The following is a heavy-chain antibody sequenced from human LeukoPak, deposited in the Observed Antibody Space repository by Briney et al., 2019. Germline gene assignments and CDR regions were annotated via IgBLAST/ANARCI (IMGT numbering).Heavy chain of an antibody. CDR1: GYTFTSYG. CDR3: ARIHPGIAVAGTLNYFDY. D-gene: IGHD6-19*01. J-gene: IGHJ4*02. Sequence: ASVKVSCKASGYTFTSYGISWVRQAPGQGLEWMGWTSAYNGNTNYAQKLQGRVTMTTDTSTSTAYMELRSLRSDDTAVYYCARIHPGIAVAGTLNYFDYWGQGTLVTVSS. CDR2: TSAYNGNT. V-gene: IGHV1-18*01.